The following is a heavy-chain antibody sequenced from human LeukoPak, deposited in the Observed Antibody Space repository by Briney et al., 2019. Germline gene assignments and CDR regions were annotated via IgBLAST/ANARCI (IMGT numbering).Heavy chain of an antibody. D-gene: IGHD2-2*01. CDR2: IIPIFGTA. J-gene: IGHJ4*02. V-gene: IGHV1-69*13. CDR1: GGTFSIYA. CDR3: ASTGGCGSTSCYEEDY. Sequence: SVKVSCKASGGTFSIYAISWVRQAPGQGLEWMGGIIPIFGTANYAQKFQGRVTITADESTSTAYMALSSLRSEDTAVYYCASTGGCGSTSCYEEDYWGQGTLVTVSS.